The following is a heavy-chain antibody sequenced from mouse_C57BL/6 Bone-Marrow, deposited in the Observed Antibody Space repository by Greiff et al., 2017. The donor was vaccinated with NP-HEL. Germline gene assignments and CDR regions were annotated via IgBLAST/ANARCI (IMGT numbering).Heavy chain of an antibody. V-gene: IGHV5-4*03. CDR2: ISDGGSYT. D-gene: IGHD2-4*01. Sequence: EVMLVESGGGLVKPGGSLKLSCAASGFTFSSYAMSWVRQTPEKRLEWVATISDGGSYTYYPDNVKGRFTISRDNAKNNLYLQMSHLKSEDTAMYYCARGRLRRAMDYWGQGTSVTVSS. CDR3: ARGRLRRAMDY. J-gene: IGHJ4*01. CDR1: GFTFSSYA.